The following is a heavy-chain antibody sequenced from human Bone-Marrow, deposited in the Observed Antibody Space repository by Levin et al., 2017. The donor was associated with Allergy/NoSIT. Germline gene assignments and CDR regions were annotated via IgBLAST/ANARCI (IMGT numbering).Heavy chain of an antibody. CDR2: IWYDGSNK. CDR3: ARDAPPDYYDSSGLGGLGDY. CDR1: GFTFSSYG. J-gene: IGHJ4*02. V-gene: IGHV3-33*01. Sequence: GESLKISCAASGFTFSSYGMHWVRQAPGKGLEWVAVIWYDGSNKYYADSVKGRFTISRDNSKNTLYLQMNSLRAEDTAVYYCARDAPPDYYDSSGLGGLGDYWGQGTLVTVSS. D-gene: IGHD3-22*01.